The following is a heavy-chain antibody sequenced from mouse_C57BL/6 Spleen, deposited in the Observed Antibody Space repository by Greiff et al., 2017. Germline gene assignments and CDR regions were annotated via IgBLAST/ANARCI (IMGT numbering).Heavy chain of an antibody. J-gene: IGHJ2*01. CDR3: ARYYGTYYFDY. CDR2: INPNNGGT. V-gene: IGHV1-26*01. D-gene: IGHD2-1*01. CDR1: GYTFTDYY. Sequence: EVKLQQSGPELVKPGASVKISCKASGYTFTDYYMNWVKQSHGKSLEWIGDINPNNGGTSYNQKFKGKATLTVDKSSSTAYMELRSLTSEDSAVYYCARYYGTYYFDYWGQGTALTVSS.